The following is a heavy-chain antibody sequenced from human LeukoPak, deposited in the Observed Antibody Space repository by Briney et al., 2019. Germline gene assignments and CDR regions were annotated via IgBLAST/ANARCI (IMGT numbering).Heavy chain of an antibody. J-gene: IGHJ4*02. D-gene: IGHD3-10*01. Sequence: ASVKVSCKASGYTFTTYGISWVRQAPGQGLEWMGWISTDSGNTKYAQIVQDRVTMTTDTSTSTAYMELRSLRSDDTAVYYCAREPEEYYFDYWGQGTLVTVSS. V-gene: IGHV1-18*01. CDR3: AREPEEYYFDY. CDR1: GYTFTTYG. CDR2: ISTDSGNT.